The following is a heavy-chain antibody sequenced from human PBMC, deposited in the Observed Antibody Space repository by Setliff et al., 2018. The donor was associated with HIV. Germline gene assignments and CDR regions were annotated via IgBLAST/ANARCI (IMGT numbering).Heavy chain of an antibody. V-gene: IGHV3-23*01. CDR1: GFTFSSYE. D-gene: IGHD1-26*01. CDR3: ARWGSGSYERVFDY. J-gene: IGHJ4*02. Sequence: QPGGSLRLSCAASGFTFSSYEMNWVRQAPGKGLEWVSAISGGGDRTYHADSVRGRFTISRDNSKNSLYLQMNSLRAEDTAVYFCARWGSGSYERVFDYWGQGMLVTVSS. CDR2: ISGGGDRT.